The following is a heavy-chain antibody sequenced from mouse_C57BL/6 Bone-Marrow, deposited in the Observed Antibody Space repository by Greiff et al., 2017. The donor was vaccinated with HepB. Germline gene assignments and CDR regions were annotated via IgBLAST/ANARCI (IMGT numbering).Heavy chain of an antibody. CDR1: GYTFTDHT. CDR2: IYPRDGST. J-gene: IGHJ4*01. CDR3: ARGWLYDLYYAMDY. Sequence: LVESDAELVKPGASVKISCKVSGYTFTDHTIHWMKQRPEQGLEWIGYIYPRDGSTKYNEKFKGKATLTADKSSSTAYMQLNSLTSEDSAVYFCARGWLYDLYYAMDYWGQGTSVTVSS. V-gene: IGHV1-78*01. D-gene: IGHD2-3*01.